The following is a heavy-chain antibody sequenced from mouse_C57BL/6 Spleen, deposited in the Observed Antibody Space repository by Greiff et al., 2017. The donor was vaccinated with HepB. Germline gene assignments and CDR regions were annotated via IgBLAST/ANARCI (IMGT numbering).Heavy chain of an antibody. V-gene: IGHV2-2*01. CDR1: GFSLTSYG. D-gene: IGHD2-4*01. CDR2: IWSGGST. Sequence: VQLVESGPGLVQPSQSLSITCTVSGFSLTSYGVHWVRQSPGKGLEWLGVIWSGGSTDYNAAFISRLSISKDNSKSQVFFKMNSLQADDTAIYYCARKCDYDGYYFDYWGQGTTLTVSS. CDR3: ARKCDYDGYYFDY. J-gene: IGHJ2*01.